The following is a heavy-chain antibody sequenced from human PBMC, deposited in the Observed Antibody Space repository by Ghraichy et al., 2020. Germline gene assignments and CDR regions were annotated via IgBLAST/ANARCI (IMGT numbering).Heavy chain of an antibody. CDR1: GFTFSSYS. CDR2: ITSSSRSI. Sequence: LSLTYVGSGFTFSSYSMNWVRQSPGKGLEWVSYITSSSRSIFYADSVKGRFTISRDNAQNSLYLLMNSLRDEDTAIYYCARGSTVVRFYYYGGMDVWGQGTTVTVSS. J-gene: IGHJ6*02. CDR3: ARGSTVVRFYYYGGMDV. D-gene: IGHD4-23*01. V-gene: IGHV3-48*02.